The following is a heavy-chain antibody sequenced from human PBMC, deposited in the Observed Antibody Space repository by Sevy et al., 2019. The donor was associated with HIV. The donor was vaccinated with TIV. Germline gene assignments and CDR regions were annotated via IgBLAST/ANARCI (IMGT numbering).Heavy chain of an antibody. D-gene: IGHD6-13*01. CDR2: ISGGGGGT. CDR3: AKHYIHDIADGWYFDL. J-gene: IGHJ2*01. CDR1: GFTFNNYA. V-gene: IGHV3-23*01. Sequence: GGSLRLSCAASGFTFNNYAMSWVRQAPGKGLEGKGLEWVSTISGGGGGTDYADSVRARFTISRDNSKNTLYLKVNSLRVEDTAVYYCAKHYIHDIADGWYFDLWGRGTLVTVSS.